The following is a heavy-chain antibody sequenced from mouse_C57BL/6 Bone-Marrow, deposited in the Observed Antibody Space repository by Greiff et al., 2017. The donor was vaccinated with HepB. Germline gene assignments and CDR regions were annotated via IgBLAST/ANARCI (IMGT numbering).Heavy chain of an antibody. CDR1: GYTFTSYW. J-gene: IGHJ3*01. V-gene: IGHV1-55*01. Sequence: VQLQQPGAELVKPGASVKMSCKASGYTFTSYWITWVKQRPGQGLEWIGDIYPGSGSTNYNEKFKSKATLTVDTSSSAAYMQLSSLTSEDSAVYYCAREGRQLRPFAYWGQGTLVTVSA. CDR3: AREGRQLRPFAY. CDR2: IYPGSGST. D-gene: IGHD3-2*02.